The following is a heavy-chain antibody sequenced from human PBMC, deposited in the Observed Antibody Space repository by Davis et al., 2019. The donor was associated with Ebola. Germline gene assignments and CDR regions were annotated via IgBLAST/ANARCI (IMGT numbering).Heavy chain of an antibody. Sequence: GGSLRLSCAASGFTFSSYSMNWVRQAPGKGLEWVSYISSSSSTIYYADPVKGRFTISRDNAKNSLYLQMNSLRDEDTAVYYCARLPAARNLGPQDWGQGTLVTVSS. CDR3: ARLPAARNLGPQD. CDR1: GFTFSSYS. V-gene: IGHV3-48*02. D-gene: IGHD6-6*01. J-gene: IGHJ4*02. CDR2: ISSSSSTI.